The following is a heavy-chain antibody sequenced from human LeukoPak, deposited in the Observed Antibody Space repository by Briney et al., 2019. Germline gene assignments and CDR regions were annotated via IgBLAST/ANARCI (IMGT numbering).Heavy chain of an antibody. J-gene: IGHJ4*02. CDR1: GVSISSGSYY. Sequence: SETLSLTCTVSGVSISSGSYYWSWIRQPAGKGLEWIGRIYTSGSTNYNPSLKSRVTISVDTSKNQFSMKLSSVTAADTDVYYCAREGYCSSTSCYQFDYWGQGTLVTVSS. V-gene: IGHV4-61*02. CDR2: IYTSGST. D-gene: IGHD2-2*01. CDR3: AREGYCSSTSCYQFDY.